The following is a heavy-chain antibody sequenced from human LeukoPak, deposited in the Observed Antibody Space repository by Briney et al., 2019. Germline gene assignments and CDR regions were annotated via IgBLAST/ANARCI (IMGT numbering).Heavy chain of an antibody. CDR3: ARSGGSGTYYDGSFDY. Sequence: PSETLSLTCTVSGGSITSYYWGWVRQPAGKGLEWIGRIYTSGSTNYNPSLKSRVTMSVDTSRNQFSLKMSSVTATDTAVYYCARSGGSGTYYDGSFDYWGQGTLVTVSS. J-gene: IGHJ4*02. V-gene: IGHV4-4*07. CDR2: IYTSGST. CDR1: GGSITSYY. D-gene: IGHD1-26*01.